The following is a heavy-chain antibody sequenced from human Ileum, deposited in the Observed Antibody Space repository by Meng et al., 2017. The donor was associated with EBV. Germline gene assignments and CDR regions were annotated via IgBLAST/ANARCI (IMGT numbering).Heavy chain of an antibody. CDR3: ARDGLMGDPFDY. CDR2: ISSAGSYI. V-gene: IGHV3-21*01. J-gene: IGHJ4*02. CDR1: GFIYTSYN. Sequence: EVQLAESGGGLVKPGGSLSLSCVVSGFIYTSYNMNWVRQAPGKGLEWVSSISSAGSYIDYADSVKGRFTISRDNAENLLYLQMNSLRADDTAVYYCARDGLMGDPFDYWGQGTLVTVSS. D-gene: IGHD2-21*02.